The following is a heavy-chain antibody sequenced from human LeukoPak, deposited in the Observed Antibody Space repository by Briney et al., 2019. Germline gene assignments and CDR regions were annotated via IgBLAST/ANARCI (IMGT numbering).Heavy chain of an antibody. CDR3: ARHSTSSTTDAFDI. CDR2: NYHSGST. Sequence: SETLSLTCAVSGYSISSGDYWGWSRKPPGKGLEWIGRNYHSGSTYYHPSLKSRVTISVDTSKNQFSLKLSSVTAADTAVYYCARHSTSSTTDAFDIWGQGTMVTVSS. CDR1: GYSISSGDY. V-gene: IGHV4-38-2*01. D-gene: IGHD6-13*01. J-gene: IGHJ3*02.